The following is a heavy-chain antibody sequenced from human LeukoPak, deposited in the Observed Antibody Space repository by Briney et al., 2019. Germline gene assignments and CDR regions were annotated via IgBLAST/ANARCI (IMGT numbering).Heavy chain of an antibody. D-gene: IGHD3-22*01. CDR2: XXYXGST. CDR3: ARDTKYYYDSSGYTRNAFDI. V-gene: IGHV4-61*08. CDR1: GGSXSSXXXS. Sequence: PSETLSLTCAVSGGSXSSXXXSWSXIXXXXXXXXXXXXXXXYXGSTNYNPSLKSRVTISVDTSKNQFSLKLSSVTAADTAVYYCARDTKYYYDSSGYTRNAFDIWGQGTMVTVSS. J-gene: IGHJ3*02.